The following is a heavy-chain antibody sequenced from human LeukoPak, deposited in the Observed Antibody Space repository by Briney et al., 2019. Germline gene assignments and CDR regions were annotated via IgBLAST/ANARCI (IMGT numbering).Heavy chain of an antibody. CDR1: GGSISSYY. CDR2: IYYSGST. D-gene: IGHD4-23*01. J-gene: IGHJ5*02. Sequence: SETLSLTCTVSGGSISSYYWSWIRQPPGKGLEWIGYIYYSGSTNYNPSLKSRVTITVDTSKNQFSLKLSSVTAADTAVYYCARENSANWFDPWGQGTLVTVSS. V-gene: IGHV4-59*01. CDR3: ARENSANWFDP.